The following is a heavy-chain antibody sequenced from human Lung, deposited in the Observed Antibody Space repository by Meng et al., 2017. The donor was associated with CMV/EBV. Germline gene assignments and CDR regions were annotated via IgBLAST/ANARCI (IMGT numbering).Heavy chain of an antibody. CDR2: IPHRGSS. CDR3: LRRSGGSV. D-gene: IGHD3-10*01. Sequence: QGQLRGAGAELVKPSELSPLTCAVSGDSITNHNWWAWVRQPPGKGLGWIGEIPHRGSSAYNPSLKSRVSMSIDKSKNQFSLKLTSVTAADTAVYHCLRRSGGSVWGQGTLVTVSS. J-gene: IGHJ1*01. CDR1: GDSITNHNW. V-gene: IGHV4-4*02.